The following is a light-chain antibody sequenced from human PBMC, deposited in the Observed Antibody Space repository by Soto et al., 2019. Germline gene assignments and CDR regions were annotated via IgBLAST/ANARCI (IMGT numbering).Light chain of an antibody. V-gene: IGKV2-24*01. Sequence: MVMTQTPLSSPVTLGQPACISARSRETLIHSDGNTYLSWLQQRPGQPQRLLIYKISNRLSGVPDRFSGSGAGTDFTLKISRVEAEDVGVYYCMQATQFPTFGQGTRLEIK. CDR1: ETLIHSDGNTY. J-gene: IGKJ5*01. CDR3: MQATQFPT. CDR2: KIS.